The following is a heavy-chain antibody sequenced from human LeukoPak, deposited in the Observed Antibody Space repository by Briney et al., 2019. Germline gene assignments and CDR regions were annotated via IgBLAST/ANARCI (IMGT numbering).Heavy chain of an antibody. Sequence: GASVKVSCKASGYTFTSYDISWVRQAPGQGLEWMGWISAYNGNTNYAQKFQDRVTLTTDASTSTAYMELRSLRPDDTAVYYCARGGEFCNNGVCLINYYSYYMDVWGKGTTVTVSS. J-gene: IGHJ6*03. CDR1: GYTFTSYD. CDR2: ISAYNGNT. D-gene: IGHD2-8*01. V-gene: IGHV1-18*01. CDR3: ARGGEFCNNGVCLINYYSYYMDV.